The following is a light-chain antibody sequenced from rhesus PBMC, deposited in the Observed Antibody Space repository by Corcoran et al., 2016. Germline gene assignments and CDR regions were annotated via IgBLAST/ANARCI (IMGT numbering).Light chain of an antibody. CDR3: QQDDDLPWT. Sequence: DIHITQSPSSLSASLGAKVTITCHASQDLSSWLAWYQQKPGKAPKPLIYYASSLQSGVPSRLSGSGSGTDYTLSISSLQPEEFATYYCQQDDDLPWTFGQGTKVEIK. CDR1: QDLSSW. J-gene: IGKJ1*01. V-gene: IGKV1-19*01. CDR2: YAS.